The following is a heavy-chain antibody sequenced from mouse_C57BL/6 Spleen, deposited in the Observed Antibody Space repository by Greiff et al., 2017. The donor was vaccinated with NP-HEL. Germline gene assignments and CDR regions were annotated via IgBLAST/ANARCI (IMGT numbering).Heavy chain of an antibody. J-gene: IGHJ3*01. CDR3: ARDYYDYVGFAY. V-gene: IGHV1-61*01. D-gene: IGHD2-4*01. CDR2: IYPSDSET. Sequence: QVQLQQPGAELVRPGSSVKLSCKASGYTFTSYWMEWVKQRPGQGLEWIGNIYPSDSETHYNQKFKDKATLTVDKSSSTAYMQLSSLTSEDSAVYYCARDYYDYVGFAYWGQGTLVTVSA. CDR1: GYTFTSYW.